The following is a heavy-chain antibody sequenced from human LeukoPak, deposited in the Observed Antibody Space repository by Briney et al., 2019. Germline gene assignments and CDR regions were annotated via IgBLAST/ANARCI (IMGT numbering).Heavy chain of an antibody. V-gene: IGHV3-30-3*01. CDR3: VSEYSGSFH. J-gene: IGHJ4*02. CDR2: ISYDGSNK. Sequence: GGSLRLSCAASGFTFSSNAIHWVRQAPGKGLEWVTVISYDGSNKYYADSVKGRFTISRDNSKNTLYLQMNSLRAEDTAVYYCVSEYSGSFHWGQGTLVTVSS. CDR1: GFTFSSNA. D-gene: IGHD1-26*01.